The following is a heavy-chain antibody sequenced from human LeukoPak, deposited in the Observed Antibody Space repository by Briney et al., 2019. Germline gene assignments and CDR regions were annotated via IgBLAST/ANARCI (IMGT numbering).Heavy chain of an antibody. Sequence: SETLSLTCSVSGGSISSGNYYWGWIRQPPGKGLEWIASIDYAGNTYYNPSLKSRVTISVDTSKNHFSLKLKSVTAADTTVYYCARRSKTYTGTYQMPCDYWGQGTLVAVSS. D-gene: IGHD1-26*01. CDR3: ARRSKTYTGTYQMPCDY. V-gene: IGHV4-39*02. CDR2: IDYAGNT. CDR1: GGSISSGNYY. J-gene: IGHJ4*02.